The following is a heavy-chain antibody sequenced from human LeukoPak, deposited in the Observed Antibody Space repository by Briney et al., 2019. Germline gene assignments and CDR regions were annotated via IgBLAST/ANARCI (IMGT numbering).Heavy chain of an antibody. CDR1: GGSISSSSYY. CDR3: ARLYGGKLGGY. J-gene: IGHJ4*02. D-gene: IGHD4-23*01. Sequence: PSETLSLTCTVSGGSISSSSYYWGWIRQPPGRGLEWIGSIYYSGSTYYNPSLKSRVTISVNTSKNQFSLKLSSVTAADTAVYYCARLYGGKLGGYWGQGTLVTVSS. V-gene: IGHV4-39*01. CDR2: IYYSGST.